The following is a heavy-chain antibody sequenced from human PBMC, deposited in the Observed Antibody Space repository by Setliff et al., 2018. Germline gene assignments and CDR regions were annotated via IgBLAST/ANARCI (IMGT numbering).Heavy chain of an antibody. CDR1: GFTFSNYA. CDR2: ITYDGNIK. J-gene: IGHJ4*02. Sequence: GGSLRLSCVASGFTFSNYAMHWVRQAPGKGLEWVAVITYDGNIKHYADSVKGRCTISRDNSKNTLYLEMSSLRPEDTAVYYCAKVIGGYPPKPSDYWGQGTLVTVSS. D-gene: IGHD3-16*02. V-gene: IGHV3-30*15. CDR3: AKVIGGYPPKPSDY.